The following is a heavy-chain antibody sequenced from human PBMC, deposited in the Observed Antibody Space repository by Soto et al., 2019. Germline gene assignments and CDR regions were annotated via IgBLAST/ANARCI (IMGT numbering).Heavy chain of an antibody. Sequence: EVQLVESGGGLVQPGGSLRLSCVASGFTFSSYRRHWVRQATEKGLVWVSRINSDGSSTSYADSVKGRFTISRDNAKNTLYLQMNSLRAEDTAVYYCAREATVTYFDYWGQGTLVTVSS. V-gene: IGHV3-74*01. CDR3: AREATVTYFDY. D-gene: IGHD4-17*01. CDR1: GFTFSSYR. CDR2: INSDGSST. J-gene: IGHJ4*02.